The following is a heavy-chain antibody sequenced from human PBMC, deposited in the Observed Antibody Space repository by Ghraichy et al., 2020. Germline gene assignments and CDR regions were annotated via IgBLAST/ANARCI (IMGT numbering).Heavy chain of an antibody. CDR1: GGSFSGYY. CDR3: ARGSDWNDPFDI. J-gene: IGHJ3*02. V-gene: IGHV4-34*01. D-gene: IGHD6-19*01. Sequence: SETLSLTCTVYGGSFSGYYWKWIRQPPGKGLEWIGEINHSGSTNYNPSLKSRVTISVDTSKNQFSLKLSSVTAADTAVYYCARGSDWNDPFDIWGQGTMVIVSS. CDR2: INHSGST.